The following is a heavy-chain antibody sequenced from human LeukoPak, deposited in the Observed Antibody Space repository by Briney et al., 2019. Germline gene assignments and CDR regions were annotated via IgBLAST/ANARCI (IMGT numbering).Heavy chain of an antibody. Sequence: SETLSLTCAVYGGSFSGYHWSWIRQPPGRGLEWIGEINHSGSTTSNPSLNNRATISVDTSKNQFSLKLTSVTAADTAVYYCARPRYGSGSLDSWGQGTLVTVSS. CDR2: INHSGST. CDR1: GGSFSGYH. V-gene: IGHV4-34*01. D-gene: IGHD3-10*01. CDR3: ARPRYGSGSLDS. J-gene: IGHJ4*02.